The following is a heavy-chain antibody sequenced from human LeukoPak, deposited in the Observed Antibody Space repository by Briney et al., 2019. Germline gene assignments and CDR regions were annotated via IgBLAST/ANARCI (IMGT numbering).Heavy chain of an antibody. CDR1: GFTFSSYG. CDR3: ARDLAGTTTDGFFDY. CDR2: IWYDGSNR. J-gene: IGHJ4*02. D-gene: IGHD1-26*01. Sequence: GGSLRLSCAASGFTFSSYGMHWVRQAPGKGLEWVAVIWYDGSNRYYTDSVKGRSTISRDNSKNTLYLQMNSLRAEDAAVYYCARDLAGTTTDGFFDYWGQGTLVTVSS. V-gene: IGHV3-33*01.